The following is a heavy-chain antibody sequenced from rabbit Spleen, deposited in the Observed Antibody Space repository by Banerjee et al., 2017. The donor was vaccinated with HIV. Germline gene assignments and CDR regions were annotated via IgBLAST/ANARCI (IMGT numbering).Heavy chain of an antibody. D-gene: IGHD6-1*01. Sequence: QEQLVESGGDLVKPGTSLTLTCTATGFSFSSSYYMCWVRQAPGKGLECIACIYAGSSGSTYYANWAKGRFTITKTSSTTVTLQMTSLTVADTATYFCARDTDSTFSSYGLDLWGQGALVTLS. CDR3: ARDTDSTFSSYGLDL. V-gene: IGHV1S45*01. J-gene: IGHJ6*01. CDR2: IYAGSSGST. CDR1: GFSFSSSYY.